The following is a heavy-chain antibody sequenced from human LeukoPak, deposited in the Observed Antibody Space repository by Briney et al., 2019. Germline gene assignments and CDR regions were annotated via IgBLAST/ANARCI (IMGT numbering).Heavy chain of an antibody. CDR1: GDSISSGGSY. J-gene: IGHJ4*02. Sequence: SETLSLTCTVSGDSISSGGSYWSWIRQPPGKGLEWIGYIYDSGSAYYNPSLKSRVTISVDRSKNQFSLRLSSVTAADTAVYYCARQMNWNFDYWGQGTLVTVSS. V-gene: IGHV4-30-2*01. CDR3: ARQMNWNFDY. D-gene: IGHD1-1*01. CDR2: IYDSGSA.